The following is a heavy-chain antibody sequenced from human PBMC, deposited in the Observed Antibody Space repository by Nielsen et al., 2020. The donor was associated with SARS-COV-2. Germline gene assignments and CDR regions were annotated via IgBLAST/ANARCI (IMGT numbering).Heavy chain of an antibody. CDR2: IYYSGST. Sequence: SETLSLTCTASGGSISSYYWSWIRQPPGKGLEWIGYIYYSGSTNYNPSLKSRVTISVDTSKNQFSLKLSSVTAADTAVYYCARSSRIMITFGGVIVIRAPFDYWGQGTLVTVSS. V-gene: IGHV4-59*12. CDR1: GGSISSYY. D-gene: IGHD3-16*02. J-gene: IGHJ4*02. CDR3: ARSSRIMITFGGVIVIRAPFDY.